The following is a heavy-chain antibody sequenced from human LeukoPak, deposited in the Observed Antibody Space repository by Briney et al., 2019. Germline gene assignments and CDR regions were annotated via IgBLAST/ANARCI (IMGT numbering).Heavy chain of an antibody. CDR2: IYTSGST. V-gene: IGHV4-61*02. Sequence: SETLSLTCTVSGGSISSGSYYWSWIRQPAGKGLEWIGRIYTSGSTNYNPSLKSRVTISVDTSKNQFSLKLSSVTAADTAVYYCARDSTIFGGAGYWGQGTLVTVSS. D-gene: IGHD3-3*01. CDR1: GGSISSGSYY. J-gene: IGHJ4*02. CDR3: ARDSTIFGGAGY.